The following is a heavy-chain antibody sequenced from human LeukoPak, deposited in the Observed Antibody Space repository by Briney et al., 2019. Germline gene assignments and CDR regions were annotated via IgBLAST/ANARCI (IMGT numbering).Heavy chain of an antibody. V-gene: IGHV3-21*01. J-gene: IGHJ6*03. D-gene: IGHD6-13*01. CDR3: ARERGYLAAAPPLYYYYYMDV. Sequence: PGGSLRLSCAASGFTFSSYSMNWVRQAPGKGLEWVSSISSSSSYIYYADSVKGRFTISRDNAKNSLYLQMNSLRAEDTAVYYCARERGYLAAAPPLYYYYYMDVWGKGTTVTVSS. CDR1: GFTFSSYS. CDR2: ISSSSSYI.